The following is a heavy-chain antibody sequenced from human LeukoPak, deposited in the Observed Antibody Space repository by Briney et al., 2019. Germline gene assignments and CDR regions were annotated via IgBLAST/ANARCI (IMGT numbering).Heavy chain of an antibody. CDR1: GFTFSSYA. CDR2: ISGSGGST. CDR3: AKSHYYDSSGYSAFDI. V-gene: IGHV3-23*01. Sequence: GGSLRLSCAASGFTFSSYAMSWVRPAPGKGLEWVSGISGSGGSTYYADSVKGRFTISRDNSKKTLYLQMNSLRAEDTAVYYCAKSHYYDSSGYSAFDIWGQGTMVTVSS. D-gene: IGHD3-22*01. J-gene: IGHJ3*02.